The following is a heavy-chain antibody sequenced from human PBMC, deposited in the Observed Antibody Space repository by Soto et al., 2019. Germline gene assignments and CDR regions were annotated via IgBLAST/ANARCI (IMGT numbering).Heavy chain of an antibody. CDR1: GGSFIGYY. V-gene: IGHV4-34*01. CDR2: INHSGST. D-gene: IGHD3-3*01. J-gene: IGHJ6*03. Sequence: SETLSLTCAVYGGSFIGYYWSWIRQPPGKGLEWIGEINHSGSTNYNPSLKSRVTISVDTSKNQFSLKLSSVTAADTAVYYCARGFGVVIIRYYYYYMDVWGKGTTVTVSS. CDR3: ARGFGVVIIRYYYYYMDV.